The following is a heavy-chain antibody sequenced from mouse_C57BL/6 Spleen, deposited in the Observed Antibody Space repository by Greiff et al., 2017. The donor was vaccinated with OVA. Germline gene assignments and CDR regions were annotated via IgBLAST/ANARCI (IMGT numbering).Heavy chain of an antibody. CDR1: GYSFTGYY. J-gene: IGHJ1*03. CDR3: ASYYGSSYGYFEV. D-gene: IGHD1-1*01. Sequence: EVQLQQSGPELAKPGASVKISCKASGYSFTGYYMNWVKQSPEKSLEWIGEINPSTGGTNYNQKFKAKATLTADKSSSTAYMQLKSLTSEDSAVDDCASYYGSSYGYFEVWGTGTTVTV. V-gene: IGHV1-42*01. CDR2: INPSTGGT.